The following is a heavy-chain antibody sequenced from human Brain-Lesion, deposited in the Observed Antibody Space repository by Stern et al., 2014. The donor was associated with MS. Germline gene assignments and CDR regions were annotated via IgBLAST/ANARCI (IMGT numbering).Heavy chain of an antibody. J-gene: IGHJ5*02. V-gene: IGHV4-39*01. Sequence: QLVQSGPGLVKPSETLSLTCTVAGGSVSSTSYAWAWIRQPPGKGLGWIGPIYYSGNTYYSPSLKSRLTISLDTSKNPFSLPLRSVTAADTAVYYCAGEEDIRYCSGGSCTGNWFDPWGQGTLVTVSS. D-gene: IGHD2-15*01. CDR2: IYYSGNT. CDR1: GGSVSSTSYA. CDR3: AGEEDIRYCSGGSCTGNWFDP.